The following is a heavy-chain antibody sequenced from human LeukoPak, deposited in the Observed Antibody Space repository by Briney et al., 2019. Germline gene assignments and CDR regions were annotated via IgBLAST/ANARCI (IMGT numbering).Heavy chain of an antibody. D-gene: IGHD3-22*01. CDR1: GFPFSSYW. Sequence: GGSLRLSCVASGFPFSSYWMTWVRQAPGKGLEWVANIKQDGSKKSYVDSVKGRFTISRDNAKNSLYLQMNSLRAEDTAVYYCARDPNYDSSGYYYRPDWGQGTMVTVSS. J-gene: IGHJ3*01. CDR3: ARDPNYDSSGYYYRPD. CDR2: IKQDGSKK. V-gene: IGHV3-7*01.